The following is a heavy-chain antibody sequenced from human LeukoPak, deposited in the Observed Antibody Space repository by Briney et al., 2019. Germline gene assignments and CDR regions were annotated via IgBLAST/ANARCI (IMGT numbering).Heavy chain of an antibody. CDR3: ARDRWVIVQAAIGDYYYYYYMDV. CDR1: GGTFSSYA. J-gene: IGHJ6*03. V-gene: IGHV1-69*01. Sequence: SVKVSCKASGGTFSSYAISWVRQAPGQGLEWMGGIIPIFGTANYAQKFQGRVTITADESTSTAYMELSSLRSEDTAVYYCARDRWVIVQAAIGDYYYYYYMDVWGKGTTVTVSS. D-gene: IGHD2-2*02. CDR2: IIPIFGTA.